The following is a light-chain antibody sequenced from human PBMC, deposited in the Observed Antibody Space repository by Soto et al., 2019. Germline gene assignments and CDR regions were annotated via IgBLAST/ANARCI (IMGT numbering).Light chain of an antibody. CDR2: DAS. J-gene: IGKJ4*01. CDR3: KHRRLT. CDR1: QSVSSY. Sequence: EIVLTQSPATLSLSPGERATLSCRASQSVSSYLAWYQQKPGQAPRLLIYDASNSATGIPDRVSGSGSGTDLTLIIRSLQPQDFAVYYCKHRRLTVGGGTNLEI. V-gene: IGKV3-11*01.